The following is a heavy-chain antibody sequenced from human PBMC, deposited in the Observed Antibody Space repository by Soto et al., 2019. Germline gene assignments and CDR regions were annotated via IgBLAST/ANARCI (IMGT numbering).Heavy chain of an antibody. D-gene: IGHD6-13*01. J-gene: IGHJ4*02. CDR1: GGSISSSSYY. V-gene: IGHV4-39*01. CDR2: IYYSGST. Sequence: SETLSLTCTVSGGSISSSSYYWGWIRQPPGKGLEWIGSIYYSGSTYYNPSLKSRVTISVDTSKNQFSLKLSSVTAADTAVYYCARGQGGIAAAGTGYWGQGTLVTVSS. CDR3: ARGQGGIAAAGTGY.